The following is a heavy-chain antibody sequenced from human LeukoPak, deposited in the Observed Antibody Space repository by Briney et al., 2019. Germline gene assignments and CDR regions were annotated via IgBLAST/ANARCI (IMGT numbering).Heavy chain of an antibody. CDR3: ARHVTLGYCSGDSCYEI. Sequence: KASETLSLTCTVSGGSISGYYWNWIRQPPGKGLEWIGYVHKGGSSNYSPSLKSRATISLDTSKNHLFLKLSSVTAADTAVYYCARHVTLGYCSGDSCYEIWGQGTLVTVSS. CDR2: VHKGGSS. V-gene: IGHV4-59*08. D-gene: IGHD2-15*01. J-gene: IGHJ4*02. CDR1: GGSISGYY.